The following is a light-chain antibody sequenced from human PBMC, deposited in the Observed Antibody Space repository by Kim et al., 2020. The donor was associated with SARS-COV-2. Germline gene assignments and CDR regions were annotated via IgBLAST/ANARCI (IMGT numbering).Light chain of an antibody. CDR3: QTWGSGFRV. V-gene: IGLV4-69*01. J-gene: IGLJ3*02. CDR1: SGHSHYT. CDR2: VNSDGSH. Sequence: QLVLTQSPSASASLGASVKLTCTLSSGHSHYTIAWHQQQPEKGPRYLMKVNSDGSHTKGDGIPDCFSGSSSGAERYLTISSLQSEDEADYYCQTWGSGFRVFGGGTQLTVL.